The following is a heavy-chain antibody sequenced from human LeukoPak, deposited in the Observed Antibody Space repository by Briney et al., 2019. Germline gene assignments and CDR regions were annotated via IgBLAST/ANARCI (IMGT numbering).Heavy chain of an antibody. CDR1: GFTFDDYA. J-gene: IGHJ2*01. V-gene: IGHV3-9*01. D-gene: IGHD2-21*01. CDR2: ISYNSDTI. Sequence: GRSLRLSCAASGFTFDDYAMHWVRQAPGKGLEWVSGISYNSDTIAYADSVKGRFTISRDNAKNSLYLQMNSLRAEDTALYYCAKDYCGGDCYSGWYFDLWGRGTLVTVSA. CDR3: AKDYCGGDCYSGWYFDL.